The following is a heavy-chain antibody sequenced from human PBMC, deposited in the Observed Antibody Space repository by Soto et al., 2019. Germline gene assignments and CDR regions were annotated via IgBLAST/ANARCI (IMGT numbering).Heavy chain of an antibody. CDR1: GFTFSSYP. CDR3: ARVWNENSGVDY. J-gene: IGHJ4*02. Sequence: EVQLVESGGDLVQPGGSLRLSCAASGFTFSSYPMNWVRQAPGEGLEWVSYVDSGSTTIYYADSVKGRFTISRDNAKDSLYLQMNSLRAEDTAVYCCARVWNENSGVDYWGQGTLVAVSS. V-gene: IGHV3-48*01. D-gene: IGHD6-19*01. CDR2: VDSGSTTI.